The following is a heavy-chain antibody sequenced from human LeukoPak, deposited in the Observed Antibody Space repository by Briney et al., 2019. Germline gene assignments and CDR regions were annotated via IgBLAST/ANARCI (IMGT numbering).Heavy chain of an antibody. Sequence: PSETLSLTCTVSGGSISSGGYYWSWIRQHPGKGLEWIGYIYYSGSTYYNPSLKSRVTISVDTSKNQFSLKLSSVTAADTAVYYCARGGAAAGSDAFDIWGQGTMVTVSS. CDR2: IYYSGST. V-gene: IGHV4-31*03. D-gene: IGHD6-13*01. J-gene: IGHJ3*02. CDR3: ARGGAAAGSDAFDI. CDR1: GGSISSGGYY.